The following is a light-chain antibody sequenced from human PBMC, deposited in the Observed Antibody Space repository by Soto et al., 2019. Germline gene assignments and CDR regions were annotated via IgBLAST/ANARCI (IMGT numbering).Light chain of an antibody. J-gene: IGLJ2*01. V-gene: IGLV1-51*02. CDR1: SSNIGNNY. CDR2: ESN. Sequence: QSVLTQPPSVSAAPGQKVTISCSGSSSNIGNNYVSWYQHLPGTAPKLLIYESNKRPSGIPDRFSGSKSGTSATLGITGLQTGDEADYYCGTWDSSLSAVVFGGGTQLTVL. CDR3: GTWDSSLSAVV.